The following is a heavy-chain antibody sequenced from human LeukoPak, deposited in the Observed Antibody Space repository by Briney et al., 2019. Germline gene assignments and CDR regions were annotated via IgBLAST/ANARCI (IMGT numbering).Heavy chain of an antibody. D-gene: IGHD1-26*01. Sequence: PGGSLRLPCAASGFTFRGFAMYWVRQASGKGLEWVGRIRTKANSYATTYAASVKGRFTISRDDSKNTAYLHLNSLITEDTAVYYCSRHDLSGSLDYWGQGTLVTVSS. CDR1: GFTFRGFA. V-gene: IGHV3-73*01. CDR2: IRTKANSYAT. J-gene: IGHJ4*02. CDR3: SRHDLSGSLDY.